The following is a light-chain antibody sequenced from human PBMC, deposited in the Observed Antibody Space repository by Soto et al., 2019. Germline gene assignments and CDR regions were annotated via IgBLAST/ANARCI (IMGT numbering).Light chain of an antibody. V-gene: IGKV1-39*01. CDR3: QQSYSSPGT. Sequence: DIQMTQSPSSLSASVGDRVTITCRASQSISRYLNWYQLKPGKAPKLLIYAASSLQSGVQSRFTGRGSGTDFPLTSSSLQPEAIATYYCQQSYSSPGTFGRGTKVEIK. J-gene: IGKJ1*01. CDR1: QSISRY. CDR2: AAS.